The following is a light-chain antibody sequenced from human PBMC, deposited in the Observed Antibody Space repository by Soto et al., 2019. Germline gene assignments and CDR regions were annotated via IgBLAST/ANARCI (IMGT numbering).Light chain of an antibody. V-gene: IGKV3-11*01. CDR2: DAS. CDR1: QSVSTY. J-gene: IGKJ5*01. Sequence: DIVMTQSPATLSLSPGESATLSCRASQSVSTYLAWYQQKPGQAPRLLIYDASNRATGIPARFSGSGSGTDFTLTISSLEPEDFAVYYCQQRSNWAITFGQGTRLEI. CDR3: QQRSNWAIT.